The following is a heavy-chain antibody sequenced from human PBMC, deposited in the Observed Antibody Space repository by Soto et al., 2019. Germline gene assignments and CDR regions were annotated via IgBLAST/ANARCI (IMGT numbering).Heavy chain of an antibody. CDR2: IRSKANSYAT. CDR3: TRRSLSGTYGMDV. Sequence: EVKLVESGGGLVQPGGSLKLSCAASGFTFSGSAMHWVRQASGKGLEWVGRIRSKANSYATAYAASVKGRFTISRDDSKNTTYLQMNTLKTEDTAVYYCTRRSLSGTYGMDVWGQGTTVTVSS. J-gene: IGHJ6*02. V-gene: IGHV3-73*02. CDR1: GFTFSGSA.